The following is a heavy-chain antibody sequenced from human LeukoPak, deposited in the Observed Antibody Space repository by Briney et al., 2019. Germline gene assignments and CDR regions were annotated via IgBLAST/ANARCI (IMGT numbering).Heavy chain of an antibody. CDR1: GGSISSYY. CDR2: IYYSGST. J-gene: IGHJ4*02. V-gene: IGHV4-59*01. Sequence: SETLSLTCTVSGGSISSYYWSWIRQPPGKGLEWIGYIYYSGSTNYNPSLKSRVTISVDTSKNQFSLKLSSVTAADTAVYYCARGGVQNYDFWSGYYSSYFDYWGQGTLVTVSS. D-gene: IGHD3-3*01. CDR3: ARGGVQNYDFWSGYYSSYFDY.